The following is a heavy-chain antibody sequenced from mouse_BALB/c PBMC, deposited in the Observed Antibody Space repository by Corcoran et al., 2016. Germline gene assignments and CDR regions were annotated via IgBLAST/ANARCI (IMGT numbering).Heavy chain of an antibody. CDR2: IEPANGNT. CDR1: GFNIKDTY. CDR3: ARWDWYFYV. Sequence: EVQLKLSGAELVKQRASVTLSYTASGFNIKDTYMHWVKQRPEQGLEWIGRIEPANGNTKYDPKFQGKATITDYTSSNTAYLQLSSLTSEDTAVYYGARWDWYFYVWGASTTVTVSS. V-gene: IGHV14-3*02. D-gene: IGHD4-1*01. J-gene: IGHJ1*01.